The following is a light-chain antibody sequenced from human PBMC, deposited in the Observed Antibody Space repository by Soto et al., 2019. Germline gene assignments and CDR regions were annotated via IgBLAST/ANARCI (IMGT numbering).Light chain of an antibody. V-gene: IGKV1-5*01. Sequence: DIPMTQSPSTLSASVGDRVTITCRASQSLSRWLAWYQQKPGKAPKLLIYDASSLESAVPSRFSGSGSGTEFTLTISSLQPDDFATYYCQQYKSYWTFGQGTKVEIK. J-gene: IGKJ1*01. CDR2: DAS. CDR3: QQYKSYWT. CDR1: QSLSRW.